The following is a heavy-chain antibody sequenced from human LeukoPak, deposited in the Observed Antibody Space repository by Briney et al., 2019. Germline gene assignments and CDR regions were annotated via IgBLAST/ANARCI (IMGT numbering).Heavy chain of an antibody. CDR3: ARDLLKGYYYDSSGYSSH. D-gene: IGHD3-22*01. CDR1: GFTFSSYW. J-gene: IGHJ4*02. V-gene: IGHV3-7*03. Sequence: GGSLRLSCAASGFTFSSYWMSWVRQAPGKGLEWVANIKQDGSEKYYVDSVKGRFAISRDNAKNSLYLQMNSLRAGDTAVYYCARDLLKGYYYDSSGYSSHWGQGTLVTVSS. CDR2: IKQDGSEK.